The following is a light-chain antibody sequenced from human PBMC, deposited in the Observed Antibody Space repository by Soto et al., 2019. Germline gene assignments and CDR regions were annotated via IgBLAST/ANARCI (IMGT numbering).Light chain of an antibody. CDR1: ERVSTW. V-gene: IGKV1-5*01. CDR3: QQYNTSPWT. J-gene: IGKJ1*01. Sequence: DIQMTQSPSTLSASVGDRVTITCRASERVSTWLAWYQQKPGKAPKFLIYDVSSLESGVPSRFSGSGSGTEFTLTISNLQPDDFATYYCQQYNTSPWTFGQGTKVEI. CDR2: DVS.